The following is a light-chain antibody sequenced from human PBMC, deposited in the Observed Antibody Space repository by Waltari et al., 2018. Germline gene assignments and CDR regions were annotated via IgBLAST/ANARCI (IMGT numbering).Light chain of an antibody. J-gene: IGKJ2*01. CDR2: WAF. CDR3: QQYYIAPYT. CDR1: QSVSHFSNNNNY. Sequence: DIVMTQSPDSLAVSLRDGATLNCKSSQSVSHFSNNNNYLAWYRQKPGQPPKLLLYWAFNRESGVPERFSGSGSATDFTLTISSVQAEDVAVYYCQQYYIAPYTFGQGTKLEIK. V-gene: IGKV4-1*01.